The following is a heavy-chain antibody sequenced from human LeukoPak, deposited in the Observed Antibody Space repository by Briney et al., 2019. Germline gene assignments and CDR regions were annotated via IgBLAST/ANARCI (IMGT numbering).Heavy chain of an antibody. CDR2: IGNSGSTI. CDR3: ARRGDL. V-gene: IGHV3-48*04. CDR1: GFTFSRYS. D-gene: IGHD3-10*01. J-gene: IGHJ4*02. Sequence: GGSLRLSCAASGFTFSRYSMTWVRQAPGKGLEWISYIGNSGSTIYADSVKGRFTISRDNAKNSLYLQMNSLRAEDTAVYYCARRGDLWGQGTLVTVSS.